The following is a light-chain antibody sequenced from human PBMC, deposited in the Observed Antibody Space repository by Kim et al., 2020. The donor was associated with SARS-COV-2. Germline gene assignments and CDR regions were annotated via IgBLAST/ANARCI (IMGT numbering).Light chain of an antibody. J-gene: IGKJ4*01. V-gene: IGKV3-20*01. CDR3: QYYISSPRP. CDR2: GTS. CDR1: QSISSSR. Sequence: APGERATRSCRASQSISSSRLAWYQQKPGQAPRLLIYGTSSRATGIPDRFSGSGSGTDFTLTISRLEPEDFAVYYCQYYISSPRPFGGGTKVDIK.